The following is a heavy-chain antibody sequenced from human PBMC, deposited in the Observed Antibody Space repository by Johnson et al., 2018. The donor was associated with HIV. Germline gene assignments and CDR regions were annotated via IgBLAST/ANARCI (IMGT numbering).Heavy chain of an antibody. CDR1: RFTFSDYY. V-gene: IGHV3-30*02. CDR3: ARERRPWGPDAFDI. D-gene: IGHD3-16*01. CDR2: IRYDGSNK. Sequence: QVQLVESGGGLVKPGGSLRLSCAASRFTFSDYYMSWIRQTPGKGLEWVAFIRYDGSNKYYADSVKGRFTISRDNSKNTLYLQMNSLRAEDTAVYYCARERRPWGPDAFDIWGQGTMVTVSS. J-gene: IGHJ3*02.